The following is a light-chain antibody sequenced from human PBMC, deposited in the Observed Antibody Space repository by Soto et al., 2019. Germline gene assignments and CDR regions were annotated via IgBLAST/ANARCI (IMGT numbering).Light chain of an antibody. CDR1: SSDVGGYNY. CDR2: EVS. Sequence: SALTQPASVSGSPGQSITISCAGTSSDVGGYNYVSWYQQHPGKAPKLTIFEVSNRPSGVSNRFSASKSVNTASLTISGLQTEDEADYFCSSYTSSNTYVFGTGTKVTV. J-gene: IGLJ1*01. V-gene: IGLV2-14*01. CDR3: SSYTSSNTYV.